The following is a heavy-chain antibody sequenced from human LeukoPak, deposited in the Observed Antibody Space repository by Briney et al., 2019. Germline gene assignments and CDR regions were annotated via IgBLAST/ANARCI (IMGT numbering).Heavy chain of an antibody. Sequence: GGSLRLSCAASGFTFDDYAMHWVRQAPGKGLEWVSGISWNSGSIGYADSVKGRFTISRDNAKNSLYLQMNSLRAEDTALYHCAKDITLNYGDYVPNAFDIWGQGTMVTVSS. J-gene: IGHJ3*02. V-gene: IGHV3-9*01. CDR2: ISWNSGSI. CDR1: GFTFDDYA. D-gene: IGHD4-17*01. CDR3: AKDITLNYGDYVPNAFDI.